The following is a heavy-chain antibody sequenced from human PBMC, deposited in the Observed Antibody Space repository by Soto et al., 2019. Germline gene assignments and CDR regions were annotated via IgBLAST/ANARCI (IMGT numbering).Heavy chain of an antibody. J-gene: IGHJ3*02. CDR1: GYTFTSYG. V-gene: IGHV1-18*01. D-gene: IGHD3-10*01. Sequence: ASVKVSCKASGYTFTSYGISWVRQAPGQGLEWMGWISAYNGNTNYAQKLQGRVTMTTDTSTSTAYMELRSLRSDDTAVYYCARVPPPYYYGSGSYHDAFDIWGQGTMVT. CDR3: ARVPPPYYYGSGSYHDAFDI. CDR2: ISAYNGNT.